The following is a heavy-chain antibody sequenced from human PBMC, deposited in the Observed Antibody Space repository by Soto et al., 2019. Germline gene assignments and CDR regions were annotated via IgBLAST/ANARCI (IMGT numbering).Heavy chain of an antibody. CDR3: ARSDGGGFPAEFDN. Sequence: PSETLSLTCIVSGGSITRRSSYWAWIRQPPGKGLEWVGTFYDGNTYHNPSLRSRITIAVDTSKNQFSLYLQMNSLRPDDTALYYCARSDGGGFPAEFDNWGQGTLVTVSS. V-gene: IGHV4-39*01. CDR1: GGSITRRSSY. CDR2: FYDGNT. D-gene: IGHD5-12*01. J-gene: IGHJ4*02.